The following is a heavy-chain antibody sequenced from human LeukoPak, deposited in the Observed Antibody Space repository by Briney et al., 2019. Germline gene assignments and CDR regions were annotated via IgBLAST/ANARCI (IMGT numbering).Heavy chain of an antibody. CDR1: GFTFSSSA. Sequence: GGSLRLSCAASGFTFSSSAMSWVRQAPGKGLEWVSAISNNGGYTYYADSVQGRFTISRDNSKSTLCLRMNSLRAEDTAVYYCAKQLGYCSDGSCYSPYWGQGTLVTVSS. J-gene: IGHJ4*02. CDR3: AKQLGYCSDGSCYSPY. CDR2: ISNNGGYT. V-gene: IGHV3-23*01. D-gene: IGHD2-15*01.